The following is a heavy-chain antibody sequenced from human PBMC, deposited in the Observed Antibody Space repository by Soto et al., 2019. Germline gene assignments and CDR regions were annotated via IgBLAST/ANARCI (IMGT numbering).Heavy chain of an antibody. J-gene: IGHJ5*02. D-gene: IGHD6-6*01. CDR2: ISAYNGNT. CDR1: GYTFTSYG. Sequence: ASVKVSCKASGYTFTSYGISWVRQAPGQGLEWTGWISAYNGNTNYAQKLQGRVTMTTDTSTSTAYMELRSLRSDDTAVYYCAREGSIAARPKYWFDPWGQGTLVTVSS. V-gene: IGHV1-18*01. CDR3: AREGSIAARPKYWFDP.